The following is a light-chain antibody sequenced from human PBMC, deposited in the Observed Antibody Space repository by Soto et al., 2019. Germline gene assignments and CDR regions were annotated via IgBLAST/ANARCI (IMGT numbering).Light chain of an antibody. Sequence: DIQMTQSPSSLSASVGDRVTITCRASQSISNYVSWDQQKPGKAPKLLIYAASTLHSGVPSRFSGSGAGTVFTLTITSLQPEDFATYYCQQGFSTLPITVGPGTKVDIK. J-gene: IGKJ3*01. CDR3: QQGFSTLPIT. CDR2: AAS. V-gene: IGKV1-39*01. CDR1: QSISNY.